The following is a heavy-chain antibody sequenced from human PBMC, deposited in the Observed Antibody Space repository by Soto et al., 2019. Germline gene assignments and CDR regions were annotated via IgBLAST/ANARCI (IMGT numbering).Heavy chain of an antibody. V-gene: IGHV1-3*01. J-gene: IGHJ3*02. CDR3: ARSPFWSGWYVNAFDI. Sequence: ASVKVSCKASGYTFTSYAMHWVRQAPGQRLEWMGWINAGNGNTKYSQKFQGRVTITRDTSASTAYMELSSLRSEDTAVYYCARSPFWSGWYVNAFDIWGQGTMVTVSS. CDR1: GYTFTSYA. D-gene: IGHD6-19*01. CDR2: INAGNGNT.